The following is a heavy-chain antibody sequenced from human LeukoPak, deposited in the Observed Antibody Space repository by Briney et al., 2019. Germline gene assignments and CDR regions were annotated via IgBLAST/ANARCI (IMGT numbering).Heavy chain of an antibody. J-gene: IGHJ4*02. CDR3: ASGFSSYFDY. V-gene: IGHV3-48*03. Sequence: GGSLRLSCAASGFTFSSYEMNWVRQAPGKGLEWVSYISSSGSTIYYADSVKGRFTISRDNAKNSLHLQMNSLRAEDTAVYYCASGFSSYFDYWGQGTLVTVSS. CDR2: ISSSGSTI. D-gene: IGHD6-6*01. CDR1: GFTFSSYE.